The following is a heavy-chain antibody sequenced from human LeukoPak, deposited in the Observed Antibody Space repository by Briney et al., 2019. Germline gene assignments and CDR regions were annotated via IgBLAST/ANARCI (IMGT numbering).Heavy chain of an antibody. Sequence: GSLRLSCAASGFTFSSYAMSWVRQAPGKGLEWVSAISGSGGSTYYADSVKGRFTISRDNSKNTLYLQMNSLRAEDTAVYYCAGGPYCSSTSCYTRLDYWGQGTLVTVSS. J-gene: IGHJ4*02. CDR3: AGGPYCSSTSCYTRLDY. D-gene: IGHD2-2*01. CDR2: ISGSGGST. V-gene: IGHV3-23*01. CDR1: GFTFSSYA.